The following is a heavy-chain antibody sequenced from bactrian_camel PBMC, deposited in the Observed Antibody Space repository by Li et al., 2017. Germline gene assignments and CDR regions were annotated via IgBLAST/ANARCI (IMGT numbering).Heavy chain of an antibody. D-gene: IGHD1*01. CDR1: GLPFDDFA. CDR2: ISWSGQTA. CDR3: AGVSDAAGCPPLFAVDFAY. J-gene: IGHJ6*01. Sequence: HVQLVESGGGSVQAGGSLQLSCTLSGLPFDDFAMGWFRQEAGKERVAVSCISWSGQTANYDDSVKGRFTISQDNVKNTMYLQMNSLTVEDTAVYYCAGVSDAAGCPPLFAVDFAYWGQGTQVTVS. V-gene: IGHV3S63*01.